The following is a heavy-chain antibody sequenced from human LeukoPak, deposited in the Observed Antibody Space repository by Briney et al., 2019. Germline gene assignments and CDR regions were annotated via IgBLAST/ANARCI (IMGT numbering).Heavy chain of an antibody. Sequence: HPGGSLRLSCAASGFTFSSFWMSWVRQAPGKGLEWVSAISGSGGSTYYADSVKGRFTISRDNSKNTLYLQMNSLRAEDTAVYYCAKDPIAVAGNPHDYWGQGTLVTVSS. J-gene: IGHJ4*02. CDR3: AKDPIAVAGNPHDY. CDR1: GFTFSSFW. CDR2: ISGSGGST. D-gene: IGHD6-19*01. V-gene: IGHV3-23*01.